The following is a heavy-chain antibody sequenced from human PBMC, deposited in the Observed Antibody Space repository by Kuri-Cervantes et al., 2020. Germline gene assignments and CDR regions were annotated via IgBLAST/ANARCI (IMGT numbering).Heavy chain of an antibody. D-gene: IGHD3-22*01. CDR2: IYHSGST. CDR3: ARSVVVITNDAFDF. J-gene: IGHJ3*01. CDR1: GGSISSYY. Sequence: SETLSLTCTVSGGSISSYYWSWIRQPPGKGLEWIGSIYHSGSTHYNPSFKGRVTISVDTSKNQFSLKLSSVTAADTAVYYCARSVVVITNDAFDFWGRGTMVTVSS. V-gene: IGHV4-59*08.